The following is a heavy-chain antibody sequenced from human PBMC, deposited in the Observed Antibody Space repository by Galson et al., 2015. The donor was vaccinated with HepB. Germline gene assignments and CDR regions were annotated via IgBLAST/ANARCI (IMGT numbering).Heavy chain of an antibody. J-gene: IGHJ5*02. CDR1: GFTFNNYK. Sequence: SLRLSCAATSGFTFNNYKIHWVRHVPGKGLVWVAYIDSDGRGTKYADSVKGRFTISRDNARNTVFLQMNSLRVEDTAVYYCVKGCDPTCHTIVLDPWGQGTLVTVSS. CDR3: VKGCDPTCHTIVLDP. CDR2: IDSDGRGT. D-gene: IGHD3-9*01. V-gene: IGHV3-74*03.